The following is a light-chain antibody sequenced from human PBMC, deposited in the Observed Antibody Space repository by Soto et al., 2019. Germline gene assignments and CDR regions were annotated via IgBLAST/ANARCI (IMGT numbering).Light chain of an antibody. V-gene: IGKV1-39*01. J-gene: IGKJ3*01. CDR2: AAS. CDR1: QSISGY. CDR3: QQSYSTPVFT. Sequence: DIQMTQSPSSLSASVGDRVTITCRASQSISGYLNWYQQKPGKAPKLLIYAASSLQSGVPSRFSGSGSGTDFTLTISSLHSEDFATYYCQQSYSTPVFTFGPGTKVDIK.